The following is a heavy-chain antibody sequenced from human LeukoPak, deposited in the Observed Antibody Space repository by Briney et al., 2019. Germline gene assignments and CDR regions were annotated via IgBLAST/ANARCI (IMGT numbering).Heavy chain of an antibody. Sequence: SETLSLTCTVSGGSIISYHWNWIRQPAGKGLEWIGHMSTGGSTKYNPSLKSRVTMSVDTSKKHFSMKLSSVTAADTAVYYCARPAGLPGSWFDPWGQGTLVTVSS. CDR2: MSTGGST. D-gene: IGHD4-11*01. V-gene: IGHV4-4*07. CDR3: ARPAGLPGSWFDP. CDR1: GGSIISYH. J-gene: IGHJ5*02.